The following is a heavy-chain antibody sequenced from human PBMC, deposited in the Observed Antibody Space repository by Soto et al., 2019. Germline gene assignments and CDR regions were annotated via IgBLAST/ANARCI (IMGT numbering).Heavy chain of an antibody. Sequence: ASVKVSCKASGYTFTGYYIHWLRQAPGQGLDWMGWINPDSGGTNYAQQFHGRVTLTRDTSISTAYMDLSRLSSDDTAVYYCARVTMIVVAGASPYFDPWGQGTLVTVSS. CDR1: GYTFTGYY. D-gene: IGHD3-22*01. CDR3: ARVTMIVVAGASPYFDP. CDR2: INPDSGGT. V-gene: IGHV1-2*02. J-gene: IGHJ5*02.